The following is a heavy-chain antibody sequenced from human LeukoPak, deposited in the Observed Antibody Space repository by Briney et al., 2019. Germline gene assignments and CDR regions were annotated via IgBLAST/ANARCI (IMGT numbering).Heavy chain of an antibody. Sequence: GGSLRLSCTASGFIFSSYAMNWVRQAPGKGLEWVSVMTSSGGGTDYADSVKGRFTISRDNFKNTLYLQMNSLRLEDTAVYYCAREKSDDDYGMDVWGQGTTVTVSS. D-gene: IGHD3-16*01. CDR1: GFIFSSYA. V-gene: IGHV3-23*01. J-gene: IGHJ6*02. CDR3: AREKSDDDYGMDV. CDR2: MTSSGGGT.